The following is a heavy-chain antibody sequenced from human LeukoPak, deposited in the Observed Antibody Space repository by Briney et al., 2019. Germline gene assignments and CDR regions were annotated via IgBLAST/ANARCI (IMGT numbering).Heavy chain of an antibody. CDR1: GGSFSGYY. Sequence: SETLSLTCAVYGGSFSGYYWSWIRQPPGKGLEWIGEINHSGSTNYNPSLKSRVTISIDTSKIQFSLKLSSVTAADTAVYYCARQTTVTTFAFDIWGQGTMVTVSS. V-gene: IGHV4-34*01. CDR2: INHSGST. D-gene: IGHD4-17*01. J-gene: IGHJ3*02. CDR3: ARQTTVTTFAFDI.